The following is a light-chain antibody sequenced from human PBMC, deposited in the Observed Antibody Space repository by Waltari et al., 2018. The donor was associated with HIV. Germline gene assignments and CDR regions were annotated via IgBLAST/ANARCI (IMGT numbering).Light chain of an antibody. CDR1: SSDVGGYDY. CDR3: CSYVETYILI. V-gene: IGLV2-11*01. CDR2: DVN. J-gene: IGLJ2*01. Sequence: QSALTQPRSVSGSPGQSIIISCTGTSSDVGGYDYISWYQQHPGKVPKLIIYDVNKRPSGVPDHFSASKSGNTASLTISGLQAEDEADYYCCSYVETYILIFGGGTKVTVL.